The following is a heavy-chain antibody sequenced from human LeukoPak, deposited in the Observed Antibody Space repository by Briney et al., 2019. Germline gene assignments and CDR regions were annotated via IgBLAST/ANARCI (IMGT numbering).Heavy chain of an antibody. V-gene: IGHV1-2*06. J-gene: IGHJ4*02. Sequence: ASVKVPCKASGYTFTGYYMHWVRQAPGQGLEWMGRINPNSGGTNYAQKFQGRVTMTRDTSISTAYMELSRLRSDDTAVYYCARDPSRSGVFDYWGQGTLVTVSS. CDR1: GYTFTGYY. CDR3: ARDPSRSGVFDY. D-gene: IGHD3-10*01. CDR2: INPNSGGT.